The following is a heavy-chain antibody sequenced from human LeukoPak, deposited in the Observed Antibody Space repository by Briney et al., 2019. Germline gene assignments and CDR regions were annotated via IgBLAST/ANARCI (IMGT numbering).Heavy chain of an antibody. Sequence: SETLSLTCIVSGGXISSDYWSWLRQPPGQGLEWIGYISYSRGTNYNPSFKSRVTISIDTSKNQFSLNLSSATAADTAIYYCATGAGWYHYWGQGTLVTVSS. V-gene: IGHV4-59*01. J-gene: IGHJ4*02. CDR2: ISYSRGT. CDR1: GGXISSDY. CDR3: ATGAGWYHY. D-gene: IGHD6-19*01.